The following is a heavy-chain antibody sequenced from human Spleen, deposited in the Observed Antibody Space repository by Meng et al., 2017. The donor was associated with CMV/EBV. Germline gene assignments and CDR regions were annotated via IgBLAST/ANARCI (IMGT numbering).Heavy chain of an antibody. CDR2: IRYDGGNK. D-gene: IGHD6-19*01. V-gene: IGHV3-30*02. CDR1: GFIFTTYG. CDR3: AGGSSGFSFDY. J-gene: IGHJ4*02. Sequence: GESLKISCAASGFIFTTYGMHWVRQAPGKGLEWVAFIRYDGGNKYYADSVKGRFTISRDNSKNTLYLQMNSLRAEDTAVYYCAGGSSGFSFDYWGQGTLVTVSS.